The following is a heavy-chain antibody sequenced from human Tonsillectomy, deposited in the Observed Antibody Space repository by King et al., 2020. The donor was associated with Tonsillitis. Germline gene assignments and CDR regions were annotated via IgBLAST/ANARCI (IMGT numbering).Heavy chain of an antibody. V-gene: IGHV3-23*04. D-gene: IGHD4-23*01. CDR1: GFTFSSFA. J-gene: IGHJ6*02. CDR3: AKSGGNDYYCGMDV. Sequence: VQLVESGGDLVQPGGSLRVSCAASGFTFSSFAMSWVRQATGKGLEWVSSISGSGGRAYYADSVKGRFTISRDTSKNTLYLQMNSLRAEDTAIFYCAKSGGNDYYCGMDVWGQGTTVTVPS. CDR2: ISGSGGRA.